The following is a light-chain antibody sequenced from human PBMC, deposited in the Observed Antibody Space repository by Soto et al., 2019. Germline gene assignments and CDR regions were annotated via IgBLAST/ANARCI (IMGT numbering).Light chain of an antibody. CDR1: SSDVGGYNY. CDR3: YSYTTGSTYV. CDR2: DVS. J-gene: IGLJ1*01. Sequence: QSALTQPASVSGSPGQSITISCTGTSSDVGGYNYVSWYQQHPPKAPKLMIYDVSNRPSGVSDRFSGSKSGNTASLTISGLQAEDEADYYCYSYTTGSTYVFGTGTKLTVL. V-gene: IGLV2-14*01.